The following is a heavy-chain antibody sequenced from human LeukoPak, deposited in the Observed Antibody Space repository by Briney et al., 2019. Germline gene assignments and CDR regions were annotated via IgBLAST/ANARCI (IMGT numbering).Heavy chain of an antibody. CDR1: GFTFSDYW. CDR3: ARDGFVGAADY. Sequence: GGSLRLSCAASGFTFSDYWMTWVRQAPGKGLEWVANIKYDGSEKYYVDSLRGRFTISRDNAKNSLYLQMNSLRVEDTAVYYCARDGFVGAADYWGQGTLVTVSS. D-gene: IGHD6-13*01. V-gene: IGHV3-7*01. J-gene: IGHJ4*02. CDR2: IKYDGSEK.